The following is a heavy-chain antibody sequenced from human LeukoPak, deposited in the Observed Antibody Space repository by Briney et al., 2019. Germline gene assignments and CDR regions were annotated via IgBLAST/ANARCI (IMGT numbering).Heavy chain of an antibody. CDR2: ISGFNGNT. CDR3: ARDPRGLKDYHYYMDV. J-gene: IGHJ6*03. V-gene: IGHV1-18*01. CDR1: GYTFTSNG. D-gene: IGHD3-16*01. Sequence: ASVKVSCKTSGYTFTSNGISWVRQAPGRGLEWMGWISGFNGNTIYAQNLQGRVIMTTDTSTTTVYMELRSLRSDDTAVYYCARDPRGLKDYHYYMDVWGKGTTVTVSS.